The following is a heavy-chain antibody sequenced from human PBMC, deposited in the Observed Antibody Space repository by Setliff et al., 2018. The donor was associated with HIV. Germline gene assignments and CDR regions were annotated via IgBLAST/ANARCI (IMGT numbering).Heavy chain of an antibody. CDR3: ARHTTPWEFNYFDY. D-gene: IGHD3-10*01. V-gene: IGHV4-39*01. CDR2: IYYSGST. Sequence: SETLSLTCTVSGGSISSSSYYWGWIRQPPGKGLEWIGSIYYSGSTYYNPSLKSRVTISVDTSKNQFSLKLSSVTAADTAVYYCARHTTPWEFNYFDYWGQGALVTVSS. J-gene: IGHJ4*02. CDR1: GGSISSSSYY.